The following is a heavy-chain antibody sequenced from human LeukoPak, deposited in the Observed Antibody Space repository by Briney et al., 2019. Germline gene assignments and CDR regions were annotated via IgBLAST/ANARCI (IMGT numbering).Heavy chain of an antibody. D-gene: IGHD2-2*01. Sequence: SETLSLTCTVSGGSTSSYYWSWIRQPAGKGLEWIGRIYTSGSTNYNPSLKSRVTMSVDTSKNQFSLKLSSVTAADTAVYYCARGFPGGPAAMGDWFDPWGQGTLVTVSS. V-gene: IGHV4-4*07. CDR2: IYTSGST. CDR1: GGSTSSYY. J-gene: IGHJ5*02. CDR3: ARGFPGGPAAMGDWFDP.